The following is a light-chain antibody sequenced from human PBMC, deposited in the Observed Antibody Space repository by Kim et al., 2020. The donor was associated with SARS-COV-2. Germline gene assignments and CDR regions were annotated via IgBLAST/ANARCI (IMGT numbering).Light chain of an antibody. CDR1: QTIDTY. CDR3: QQSYTSLGT. Sequence: SASVGDRVTITCRASQTIDTYLKWYQHRPGKAPKLLIYSASSLHSGVSSRFSGSGSGTDFTLTINSLHPEDFAVYYCQQSYTSLGTFGQGTKLEI. V-gene: IGKV1-39*01. J-gene: IGKJ2*01. CDR2: SAS.